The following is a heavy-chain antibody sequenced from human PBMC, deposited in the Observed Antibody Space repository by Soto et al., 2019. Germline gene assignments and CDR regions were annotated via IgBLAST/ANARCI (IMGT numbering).Heavy chain of an antibody. Sequence: QLQLQESGPGLVKPSETLSLTCTVSGASIRTNNYYWGWIRQPPGKGLEWIGTIFYSESTSYNPSLKSRVTISVDTSKNHFSLKVSSVTAADTAVYYCAKYEVSTMFDYWCQGALVTVSS. CDR2: IFYSEST. V-gene: IGHV4-39*02. CDR1: GASIRTNNYY. D-gene: IGHD5-12*01. J-gene: IGHJ4*02. CDR3: AKYEVSTMFDY.